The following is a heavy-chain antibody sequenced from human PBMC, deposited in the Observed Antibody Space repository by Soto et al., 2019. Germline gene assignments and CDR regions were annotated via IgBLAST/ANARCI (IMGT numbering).Heavy chain of an antibody. CDR2: ITWNGGNT. CDR1: GFRFDDYN. CDR3: ARETLSYGSALDV. Sequence: LRLSCAASGFRFDDYNMHWVRQAPGKGLEWVSLITWNGGNTYYADSVKGRFTISRDGTTKSVSLQMTSLKREDTGLYYCARETLSYGSALDVWGQGTTVTVSS. D-gene: IGHD3-16*01. J-gene: IGHJ6*02. V-gene: IGHV3-43*01.